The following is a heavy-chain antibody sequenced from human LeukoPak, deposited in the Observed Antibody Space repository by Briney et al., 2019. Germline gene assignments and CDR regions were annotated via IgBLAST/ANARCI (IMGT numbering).Heavy chain of an antibody. CDR1: GYIFSTYW. CDR3: ATSESQTRFDY. D-gene: IGHD1/OR15-1a*01. V-gene: IGHV5-51*01. Sequence: GESLKISCKGSGYIFSTYWIGWVRQMPGKGLEWMGIIYPGDSDTRYSPSFQGQVTISVDKSISTAYLQWRSLKASDTAMYYCATSESQTRFDYWGQGTLVTASS. J-gene: IGHJ4*02. CDR2: IYPGDSDT.